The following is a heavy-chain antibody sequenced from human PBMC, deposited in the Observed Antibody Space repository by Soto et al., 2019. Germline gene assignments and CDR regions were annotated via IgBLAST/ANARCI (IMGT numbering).Heavy chain of an antibody. V-gene: IGHV3-30-3*01. D-gene: IGHD3-10*01. Sequence: GGSLRLSCMASGFIFSNSAMHWVRQAPGRGLEWLTYISYDGNKTYYADSVKGRFTISRDDSKSTLYLQMNSLRGDDTAVYYCARGPFGEYIFYFDYWGRGTLVTVSS. CDR3: ARGPFGEYIFYFDY. CDR1: GFIFSNSA. CDR2: ISYDGNKT. J-gene: IGHJ4*02.